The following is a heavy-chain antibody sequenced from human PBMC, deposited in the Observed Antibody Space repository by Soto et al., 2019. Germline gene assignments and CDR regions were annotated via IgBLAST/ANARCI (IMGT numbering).Heavy chain of an antibody. Sequence: QVQLVQSGAEVKKPGASVKFSCKASGYNFTSYGIRWVRKDPGQGLEWMGWISAYNGNTNHAQKLQGRVTMTTETSTSTAYMELRSLRSDDTAVYYCARELGGWGDYWGQGTLVTVSS. CDR3: ARELGGWGDY. V-gene: IGHV1-18*01. CDR2: ISAYNGNT. CDR1: GYNFTSYG. J-gene: IGHJ4*02. D-gene: IGHD3-16*01.